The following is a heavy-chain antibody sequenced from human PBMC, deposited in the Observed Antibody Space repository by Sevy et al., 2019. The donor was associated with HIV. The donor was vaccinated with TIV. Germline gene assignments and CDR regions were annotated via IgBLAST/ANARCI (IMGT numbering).Heavy chain of an antibody. Sequence: GGSLRLSCAASGFTFSSYWMHWVRQAPGKGLVWVSRINSDGSSTSYADSVKGRFTISRDNATNTLYLQMNSLRAEDTAVYYSARDHSSGWYGLAYYYYYGMDVWGQGTTVTVSS. V-gene: IGHV3-74*01. D-gene: IGHD6-19*01. CDR3: ARDHSSGWYGLAYYYYYGMDV. CDR1: GFTFSSYW. J-gene: IGHJ6*02. CDR2: INSDGSST.